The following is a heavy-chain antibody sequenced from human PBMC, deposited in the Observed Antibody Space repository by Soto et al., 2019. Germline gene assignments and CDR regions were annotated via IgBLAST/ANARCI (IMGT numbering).Heavy chain of an antibody. V-gene: IGHV4-4*08. J-gene: IGHJ3*02. CDR2: IYASGST. CDR1: GDSISTYY. D-gene: IGHD6-19*01. Sequence: QVQLQESGPGLVKPSETLSLTCTVSGDSISTYYWNWIRQPPGKGLEWIGYIYASGSTNHNPSLRGRFTMSVDTAKSKFSLNLRSVTAADTAMYYCARDSNTAGNRLAFDIWGQGTMVTVSS. CDR3: ARDSNTAGNRLAFDI.